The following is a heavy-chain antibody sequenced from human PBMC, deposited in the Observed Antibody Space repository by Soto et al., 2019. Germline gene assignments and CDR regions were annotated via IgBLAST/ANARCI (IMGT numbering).Heavy chain of an antibody. D-gene: IGHD3-3*01. CDR3: ARGGGVGVAGSAAFDM. J-gene: IGHJ3*02. CDR1: GYPVTAYY. CDR2: INPATGAA. V-gene: IGHV1-2*02. Sequence: QLHLVQSGAVVKKPGASVTVSCSASGYPVTAYYMHWVRQAPGRGLEWMGGINPATGAAKYTQTLRGRVTMTRDTSTCEVFMELSGRTSEDTAVFYCARGGGVGVAGSAAFDMWGQGTLVTVSS.